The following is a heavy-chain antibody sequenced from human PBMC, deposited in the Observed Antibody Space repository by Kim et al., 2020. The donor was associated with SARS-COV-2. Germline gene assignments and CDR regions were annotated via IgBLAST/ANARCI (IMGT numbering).Heavy chain of an antibody. CDR3: GRVFGDRHNYYHYGIDV. CDR1: GFTFSASA. D-gene: IGHD3-16*01. CDR2: LSGGGTA. V-gene: IGHV3-23*01. J-gene: IGHJ6*02. Sequence: GGSLRLSCVAAGFTFSASAMTWVRQAPGKGLEWVSGLSGGGTAYYTDFVKGRFTISKDNSKNTLFLQMTSLRGEDTAVYYCGRVFGDRHNYYHYGIDVWGQGTAVTVSS.